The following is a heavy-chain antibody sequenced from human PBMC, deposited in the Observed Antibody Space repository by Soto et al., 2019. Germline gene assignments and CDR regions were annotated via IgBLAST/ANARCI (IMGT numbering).Heavy chain of an antibody. CDR1: GFTFSSYS. D-gene: IGHD2-15*01. CDR2: ISSSSYTI. Sequence: PGGSLRLSCAASGFTFSSYSMNWVRQAPGKGLDWVSYISSSSYTIYYADSVKGRFTISRDNAKNSLYLQMNSLREEDTAVYYCARGYCSGSTCFIVGRYFDYWGQGTLVTVSS. CDR3: ARGYCSGSTCFIVGRYFDY. J-gene: IGHJ4*02. V-gene: IGHV3-48*02.